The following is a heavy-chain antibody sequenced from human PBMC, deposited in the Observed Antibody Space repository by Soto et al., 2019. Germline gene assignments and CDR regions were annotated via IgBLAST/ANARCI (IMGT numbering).Heavy chain of an antibody. CDR2: IYHSGST. D-gene: IGHD6-13*01. J-gene: IGHJ6*02. Sequence: SETLSLISAVSGGSISSSNWWSWVRQPPGKGLEWIGEIYHSGSTNYNPSLKSRVTISVDKSKNQFSLKLSSVTAADTAVYYCARVGYSSSWYVYYDYYGMDVWGQGTRVSVSS. V-gene: IGHV4-4*02. CDR1: GGSISSSNW. CDR3: ARVGYSSSWYVYYDYYGMDV.